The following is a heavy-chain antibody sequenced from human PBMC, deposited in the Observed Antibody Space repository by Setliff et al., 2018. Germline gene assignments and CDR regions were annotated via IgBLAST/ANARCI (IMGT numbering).Heavy chain of an antibody. CDR1: GGPISSSDHY. J-gene: IGHJ4*02. CDR2: IYFNGNT. Sequence: PSETLSLTCSVSGGPISSSDHYWGWLRQPPGKGLEWIANIYFNGNTNRKPSLKSRVTISIDTSKNQFSLRLSSVTAADTATYYCARVRVVQGYYEFDSWGQGTLVTVSS. CDR3: ARVRVVQGYYEFDS. V-gene: IGHV4-39*07. D-gene: IGHD3-16*01.